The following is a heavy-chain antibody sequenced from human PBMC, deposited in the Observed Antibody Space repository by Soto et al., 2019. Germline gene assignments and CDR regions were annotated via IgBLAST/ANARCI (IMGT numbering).Heavy chain of an antibody. Sequence: GGSLRLSCEGPGFTFSDYGFHWVRQAPGKGLERVAMISSDGSDRYYRDSVQGRFTISRDDSRNTVYLQMNSLRAEDTAMYYCARSTYCNGGSCYPQYWGPGTLVTVSS. CDR2: ISSDGSDR. D-gene: IGHD2-15*01. J-gene: IGHJ4*02. CDR3: ARSTYCNGGSCYPQY. CDR1: GFTFSDYG. V-gene: IGHV3-30*03.